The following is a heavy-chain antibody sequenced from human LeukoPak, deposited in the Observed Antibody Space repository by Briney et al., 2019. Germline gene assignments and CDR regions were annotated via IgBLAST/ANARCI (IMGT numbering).Heavy chain of an antibody. CDR3: ASGSSWYYFDY. CDR2: VYTSGST. Sequence: SQTLSLTCTVSGGSISSGSYYWSWIRQPAGKGLEWIGRVYTSGSTNYNPSLKSRVTISVDTSKNQFSLKLSSVTAADTAVYYCASGSSWYYFDYWGQGTLVTVSS. D-gene: IGHD6-13*01. V-gene: IGHV4-61*02. J-gene: IGHJ4*02. CDR1: GGSISSGSYY.